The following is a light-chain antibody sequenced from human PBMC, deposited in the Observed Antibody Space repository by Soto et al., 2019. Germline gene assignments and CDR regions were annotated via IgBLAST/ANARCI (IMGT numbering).Light chain of an antibody. CDR1: QAIDSW. J-gene: IGKJ1*01. CDR2: AGS. V-gene: IGKV1-12*01. CDR3: QQTLSFPPT. Sequence: DLQMTQSPSSVSASMGDRVTIXXRASQAIDSWLAWYLQKPGEAPKLXIFAGSLLHSGVPPRFSGSGAGTDFTLTISSLQPEDFATYYCQQTLSFPPTFGQGTKVDIK.